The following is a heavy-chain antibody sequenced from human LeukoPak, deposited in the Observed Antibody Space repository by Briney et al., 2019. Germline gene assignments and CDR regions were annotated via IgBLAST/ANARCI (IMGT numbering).Heavy chain of an antibody. J-gene: IGHJ6*02. Sequence: ASVKVSCKASGYTFTSYAMNWVRQAPGQGLEWMGWINTNTGNPTYAQGFTGRFVFSLDTSVSTAYLQISSLKAEDTAVYYCARDFSYGDYGQPYGMDVWGQGTTVTVSS. CDR3: ARDFSYGDYGQPYGMDV. D-gene: IGHD4-17*01. V-gene: IGHV7-4-1*02. CDR2: INTNTGNP. CDR1: GYTFTSYA.